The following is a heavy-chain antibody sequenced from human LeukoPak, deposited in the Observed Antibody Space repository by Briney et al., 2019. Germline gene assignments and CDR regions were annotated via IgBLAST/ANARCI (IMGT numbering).Heavy chain of an antibody. CDR1: GYTFTSYD. Sequence: ASVKVSCKAPGYTFTSYDINWVRQATGQGLEWMGWMNPNSGNTGYAQKFQGRVTMTRNTSISTAYMELSSLRSEDTAVYYCARVPEQWLVGLWFDPWGQGTLVTVSA. V-gene: IGHV1-8*01. CDR3: ARVPEQWLVGLWFDP. J-gene: IGHJ5*02. D-gene: IGHD6-19*01. CDR2: MNPNSGNT.